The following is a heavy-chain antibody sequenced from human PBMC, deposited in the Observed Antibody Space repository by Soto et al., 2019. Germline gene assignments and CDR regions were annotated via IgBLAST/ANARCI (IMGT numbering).Heavy chain of an antibody. V-gene: IGHV3-7*05. Sequence: EVQLVESGGGLVQPGGSLRLSCAASGFTFSGYWMSWVHQAPGKGLEWVANIKQDGSEQFYVDSVKGRFTISRDNAKNSLYLQMNSLRAEDTAVYYCAREAVWGQGTTGTVSS. J-gene: IGHJ6*02. CDR3: AREAV. CDR2: IKQDGSEQ. CDR1: GFTFSGYW.